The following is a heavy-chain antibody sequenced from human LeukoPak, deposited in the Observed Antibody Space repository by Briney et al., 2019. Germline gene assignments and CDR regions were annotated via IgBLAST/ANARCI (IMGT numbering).Heavy chain of an antibody. CDR1: GYSFTSYW. D-gene: IGHD7-27*01. CDR2: IYPGDSDT. J-gene: IGHJ3*02. CDR3: ARHRANWGFSVDAFDI. V-gene: IGHV5-51*01. Sequence: PGESLKISCKGSGYSFTSYWIGWARQMPGKGLDWMGIIYPGDSDTRYSPSFQGQVTISADKSISTAYLQWSSLKASDSAMYYCARHRANWGFSVDAFDIWGQGTMVTVSS.